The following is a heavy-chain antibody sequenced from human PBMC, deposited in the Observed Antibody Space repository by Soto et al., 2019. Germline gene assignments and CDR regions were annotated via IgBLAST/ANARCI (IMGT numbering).Heavy chain of an antibody. Sequence: SETLSLTCVVSGYSISSGYYWGWLRQPPGKGLEWIGSIYHSGSTYYNPSLKSRVTISVDTSKNQFSLKLSSVTAADTAVYYCARGQPGIAVRFDPWGQGTLVTVSS. CDR3: ARGQPGIAVRFDP. CDR1: GYSISSGYY. CDR2: IYHSGST. D-gene: IGHD6-19*01. J-gene: IGHJ5*02. V-gene: IGHV4-38-2*01.